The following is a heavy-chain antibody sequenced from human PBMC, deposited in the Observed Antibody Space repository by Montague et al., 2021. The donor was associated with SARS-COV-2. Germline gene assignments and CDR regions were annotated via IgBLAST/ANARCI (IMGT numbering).Heavy chain of an antibody. J-gene: IGHJ4*02. CDR3: VRDPAPSGSGTFYDY. Sequence: SETLSLTCTVSGDSVSHDFWTWIRQPPGKGLEWIGYVYYSRSSGYNPPLRGRVSIAVDTSKNQFSLRLSTVTAADTAIYYCVRDPAPSGSGTFYDYWGQGTLVAVSS. D-gene: IGHD1-26*01. V-gene: IGHV4-59*02. CDR2: VYYSRSS. CDR1: GDSVSHDF.